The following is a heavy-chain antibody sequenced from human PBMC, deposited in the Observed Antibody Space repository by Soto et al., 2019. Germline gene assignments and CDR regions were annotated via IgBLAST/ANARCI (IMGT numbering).Heavy chain of an antibody. CDR3: ARGPYYYDSSGYYYAYYYGMDV. D-gene: IGHD3-22*01. CDR1: GYTFTGYY. J-gene: IGHJ6*02. V-gene: IGHV1-2*04. CDR2: INPNSGRT. Sequence: GASVKVSCKASGYTFTGYYIHWVRQAPGQGLEWMGWINPNSGRTNYAQKSQGWVTMTRDTSISTAYMEPSRLRSDDTAVYYCARGPYYYDSSGYYYAYYYGMDVWGQGTTVTVSS.